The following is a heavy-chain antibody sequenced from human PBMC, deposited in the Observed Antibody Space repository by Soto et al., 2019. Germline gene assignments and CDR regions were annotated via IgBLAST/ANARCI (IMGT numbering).Heavy chain of an antibody. V-gene: IGHV3-23*01. CDR2: IGGSGRTT. CDR1: ALTFNNYA. J-gene: IGHJ4*02. D-gene: IGHD3-22*01. Sequence: PGGSLRLSCAASALTFNNYAMSWVRQAPGKGLEWVSGIGGSGRTTYYADSVKGRFTISRDNSNNTLFLQMNSLRAEDTAVYYCAKSRYSDSSGDFYDYWGQGTLVTLSS. CDR3: AKSRYSDSSGDFYDY.